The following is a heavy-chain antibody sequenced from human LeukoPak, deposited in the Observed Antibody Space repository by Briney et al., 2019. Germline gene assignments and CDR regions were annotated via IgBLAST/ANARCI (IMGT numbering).Heavy chain of an antibody. CDR2: IYYSGST. CDR1: GGSISSSSYY. V-gene: IGHV4-39*07. CDR3: ARVGTPGGWFDY. J-gene: IGHJ4*02. Sequence: SETLTLTCTVSGGSISSSSYYWGWIRQPPGKGLEWIGSIYYSGSTYYNPSLKSRVTISVDTSKNQFSLKLSSVTAADTAVYYCARVGTPGGWFDYWGRGTLVTVSS. D-gene: IGHD4-23*01.